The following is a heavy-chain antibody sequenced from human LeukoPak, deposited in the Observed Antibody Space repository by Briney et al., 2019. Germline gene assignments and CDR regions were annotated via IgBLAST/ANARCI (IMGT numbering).Heavy chain of an antibody. CDR1: GFSFSTCG. Sequence: GGSLRLSCAASGFSFSTCGMHWARQVPGKGPEWVAFIRYDESTTSYADSVKGRFTISRDNSKNALFLQMNSLTTDDTALYYCAKDNRGGGLHWGQGTLVNVSS. CDR3: AKDNRGGGLH. V-gene: IGHV3-30*02. J-gene: IGHJ4*02. CDR2: IRYDESTT. D-gene: IGHD3-10*01.